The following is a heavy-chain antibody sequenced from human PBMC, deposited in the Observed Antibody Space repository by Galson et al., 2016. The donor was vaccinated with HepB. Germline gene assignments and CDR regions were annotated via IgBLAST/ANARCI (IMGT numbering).Heavy chain of an antibody. J-gene: IGHJ4*02. Sequence: SVKVSCKASGYTFTTYGITWVRQAPGQGLEWMGRISAYNGNTNYAQRLQGRVTMTTDTSTSTVYMELSSLRSEDSAMYYCAREGATSIGGFGYWGLGTLVTVSS. V-gene: IGHV1-18*01. CDR1: GYTFTTYG. CDR3: AREGATSIGGFGY. D-gene: IGHD1-26*01. CDR2: ISAYNGNT.